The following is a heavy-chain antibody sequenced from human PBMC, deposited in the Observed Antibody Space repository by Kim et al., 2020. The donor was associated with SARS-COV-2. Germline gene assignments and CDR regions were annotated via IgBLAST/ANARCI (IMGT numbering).Heavy chain of an antibody. D-gene: IGHD3-10*02. J-gene: IGHJ6*02. CDR2: INAGNGNT. Sequence: ASVKVSCKASGYTFTSYAMHWVRQAPGQRLEWMGWINAGNGNTKYSQKFQGRVTITRDTSASTAYMELSSLRSEDTAVYYCARWWGVRGVAFGMDVWGQGTTVTVSS. CDR3: ARWWGVRGVAFGMDV. CDR1: GYTFTSYA. V-gene: IGHV1-3*01.